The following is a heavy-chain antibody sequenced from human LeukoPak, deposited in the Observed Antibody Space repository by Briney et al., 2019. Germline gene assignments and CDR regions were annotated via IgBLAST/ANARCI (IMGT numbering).Heavy chain of an antibody. V-gene: IGHV4-34*01. CDR3: ARHGVRGYSYGPNWFDP. CDR2: INHSGST. Sequence: SETLSLTCAVYGGSFSGYYWSWIRQPPGKGLEWIGEINHSGSTNYNPSLKSRVTTSVDTSKNQFSLKLSSVTAADTAVYYCARHGVRGYSYGPNWFDPWGQGTLVTVSS. J-gene: IGHJ5*02. CDR1: GGSFSGYY. D-gene: IGHD5-18*01.